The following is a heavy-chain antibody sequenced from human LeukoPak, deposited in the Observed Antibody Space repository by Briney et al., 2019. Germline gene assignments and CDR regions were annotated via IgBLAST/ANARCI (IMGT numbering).Heavy chain of an antibody. CDR3: ARGTSGYSGYDLRFDP. V-gene: IGHV1-8*01. D-gene: IGHD5-12*01. Sequence: ASVKVSCKASGYTFTSYDINWVRQATGQGLEWMGWMNPNSGNTGYAQKFQGRVTMTRNTSISTAYMELSRLRSEDTAVYYCARGTSGYSGYDLRFDPWGQGTLVTVSS. J-gene: IGHJ5*02. CDR2: MNPNSGNT. CDR1: GYTFTSYD.